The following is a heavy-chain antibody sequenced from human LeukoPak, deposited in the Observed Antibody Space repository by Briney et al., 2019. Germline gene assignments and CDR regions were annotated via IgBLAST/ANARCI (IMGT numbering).Heavy chain of an antibody. V-gene: IGHV3-53*01. CDR2: LYNTGNT. CDR1: GFTVNSNY. J-gene: IGHJ4*02. D-gene: IGHD6-13*01. CDR3: ARLTADGRLYFVD. Sequence: GGSLRLSCAASGFTVNSNYLGWVRQAPGKGLEWVSTLYNTGNTYYANSVKGRFSISRDNSKNTLFLQMNSLRAEDTAVYYCARLTADGRLYFVDWGPGTLVTVSS.